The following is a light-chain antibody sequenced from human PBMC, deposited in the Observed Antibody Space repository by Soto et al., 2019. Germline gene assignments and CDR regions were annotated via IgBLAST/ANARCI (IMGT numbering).Light chain of an antibody. CDR2: AAT. CDR1: QGISNY. CDR3: QKYSSAPFS. Sequence: DIQMTQSPSSLSASVGDRVTITCRASQGISNYVAWYQPNTVTAPKVLISAATTLQSGIPSRFSGSGFGTDFTLNISSLQPEDVATYYCQKYSSAPFSFGPGTKVEIK. V-gene: IGKV1-27*01. J-gene: IGKJ3*01.